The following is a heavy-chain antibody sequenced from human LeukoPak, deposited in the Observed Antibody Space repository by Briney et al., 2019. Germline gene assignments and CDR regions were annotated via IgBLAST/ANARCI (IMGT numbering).Heavy chain of an antibody. J-gene: IGHJ4*02. Sequence: PGGSLRLSCAASGFTFDDYAMHWVRQARGRGLEGVSLISWDGGSTYYADSVKGRFTISRDNSKNSLYLQMNSLRAEDTALYYCAKDRAAAGTSMDYWGQGTLVTVSS. D-gene: IGHD6-13*01. CDR1: GFTFDDYA. V-gene: IGHV3-43D*03. CDR3: AKDRAAAGTSMDY. CDR2: ISWDGGST.